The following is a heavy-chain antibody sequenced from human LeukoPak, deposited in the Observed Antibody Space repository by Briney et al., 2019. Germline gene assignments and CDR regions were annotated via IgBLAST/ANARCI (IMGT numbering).Heavy chain of an antibody. D-gene: IGHD3-10*01. J-gene: IGHJ4*02. CDR3: ARDQGINPNPGPLDY. V-gene: IGHV3-7*01. CDR2: IKQDGSEK. CDR1: GFTFSSYW. Sequence: HPGGSLRLSCAASGFTFSSYWMSWVRQAPGKGLEWVANIKQDGSEKYYVDSVKGRFTISGDNAKNSLYLQMNSLRAEDTAVYYCARDQGINPNPGPLDYWGQGTLVTVSS.